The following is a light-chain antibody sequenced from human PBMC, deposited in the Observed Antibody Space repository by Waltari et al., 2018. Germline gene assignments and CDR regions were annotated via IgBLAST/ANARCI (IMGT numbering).Light chain of an antibody. Sequence: QSALTQPAPASGTPGERVTIPCSGSSPNPGGNSENWYQHIPGTAPKLLIHGNHQRPSGVPDRFSGSKSGTSASLVISGLQSEDEADYYCASWDDRLTGGVVFGGGTKLTVL. CDR3: ASWDDRLTGGVV. J-gene: IGLJ2*01. V-gene: IGLV1-44*01. CDR1: SPNPGGNS. CDR2: GNH.